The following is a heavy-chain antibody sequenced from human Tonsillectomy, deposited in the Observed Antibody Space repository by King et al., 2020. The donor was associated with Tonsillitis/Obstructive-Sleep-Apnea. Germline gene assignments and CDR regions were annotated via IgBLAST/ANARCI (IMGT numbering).Heavy chain of an antibody. CDR3: AALGLGIGADYLDY. CDR2: INYRGST. CDR1: GGSISSSDHY. J-gene: IGHJ4*02. Sequence: LQLQESGPGLVKPSETLSLTCIVSGGSISSSDHYWGWIRQPPGKGLEWIGSINYRGSTYYNPSLKSPVAISVDTSKSQFSLKLNSVTAADTAVYYCAALGLGIGADYLDYWGPGTLVPVSS. D-gene: IGHD7-27*01. V-gene: IGHV4-39*01.